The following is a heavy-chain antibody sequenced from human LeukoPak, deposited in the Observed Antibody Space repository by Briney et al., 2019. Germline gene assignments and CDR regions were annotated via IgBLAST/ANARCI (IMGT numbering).Heavy chain of an antibody. Sequence: GGSLRLSCAASGFTFSSYSMNWVRQAPGKGLEWVSSISSSSSYIYYADSVKGRFTISRDNAENSLYLQMNSLRAEDTALYYCAIGYCSSTSCYDFDYWGQGTLVTVSS. D-gene: IGHD2-2*01. CDR2: ISSSSSYI. V-gene: IGHV3-21*04. CDR3: AIGYCSSTSCYDFDY. CDR1: GFTFSSYS. J-gene: IGHJ4*02.